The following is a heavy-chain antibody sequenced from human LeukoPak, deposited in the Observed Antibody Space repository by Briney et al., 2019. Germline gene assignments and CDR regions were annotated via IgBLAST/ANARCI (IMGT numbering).Heavy chain of an antibody. Sequence: GASVKVSCKVSGYTFTTYNINWVRQAPGQGLEWMGWISCYNGNTNYAQKLQGRVTMTTDTSTSTAYMELRRLRFDDTAVYYCARDRDNIWGRYGGFDPWGQGTLVTVSS. CDR1: GYTFTTYN. D-gene: IGHD3-16*01. CDR3: ARDRDNIWGRYGGFDP. J-gene: IGHJ5*02. V-gene: IGHV1-18*01. CDR2: ISCYNGNT.